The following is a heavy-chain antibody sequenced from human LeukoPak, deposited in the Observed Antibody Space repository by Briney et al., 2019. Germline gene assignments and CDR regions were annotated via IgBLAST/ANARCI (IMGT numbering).Heavy chain of an antibody. D-gene: IGHD6-13*01. CDR2: ISISSTYT. Sequence: GGSLRLSCAASGFSFRHDYMRWIRQAPGKALVWLSYISISSTYTKYAVSGKGRFTISRDNAKSSLYLQMNSLREEDTAVYYCARRPSSQNFDSWGQGTLVTVSS. CDR1: GFSFRHDY. J-gene: IGHJ4*02. V-gene: IGHV3-11*03. CDR3: ARRPSSQNFDS.